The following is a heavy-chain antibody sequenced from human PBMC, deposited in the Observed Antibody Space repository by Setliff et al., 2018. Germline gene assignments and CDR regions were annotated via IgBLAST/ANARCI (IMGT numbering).Heavy chain of an antibody. V-gene: IGHV1-46*01. Sequence: AAVKVACKASGYTFTSHSMQWVRQAPGLGLEWMGTINPSSGRTSYAQKFQGRVTMTRDTSTSTVYMDMSSLRSEDTAVYYCARDVFPSHYEGSFDIWGRAPTVTVSS. D-gene: IGHD3-22*01. CDR2: INPSSGRT. CDR1: GYTFTSHS. J-gene: IGHJ3*02. CDR3: ARDVFPSHYEGSFDI.